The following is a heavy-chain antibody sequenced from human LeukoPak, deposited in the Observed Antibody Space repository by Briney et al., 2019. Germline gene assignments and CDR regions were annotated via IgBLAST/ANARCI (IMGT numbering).Heavy chain of an antibody. Sequence: GGSLRLSCAASGFIFSSYRMSWVRQAPGKGLEWVANVKQDGSEKYYVNSVKGRFTISRDNAKNSLYLQMNSLRVEDTAVYYCGREWAVDFWGQGTLVTVSS. CDR3: GREWAVDF. CDR1: GFIFSSYR. CDR2: VKQDGSEK. J-gene: IGHJ4*02. V-gene: IGHV3-7*01.